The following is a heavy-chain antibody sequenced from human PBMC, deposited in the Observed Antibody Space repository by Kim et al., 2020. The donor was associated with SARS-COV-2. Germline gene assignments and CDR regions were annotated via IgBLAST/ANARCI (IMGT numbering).Heavy chain of an antibody. CDR3: ASENMAAVGI. V-gene: IGHV4-61*01. CDR2: IYYSGST. CDR1: GGSVSSGSYY. D-gene: IGHD6-6*01. Sequence: SETLSLTCTVSGGSVSSGSYYWSWIRQPPGKGLEWIGYIYYSGSTNYNPSLKSRVTISVDTSKNQFSLKLSSVTAADTAMYYCASENMAAVGIWGQGTLV. J-gene: IGHJ4*02.